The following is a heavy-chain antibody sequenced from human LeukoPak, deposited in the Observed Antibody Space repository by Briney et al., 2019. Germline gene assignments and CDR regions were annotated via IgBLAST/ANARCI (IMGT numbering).Heavy chain of an antibody. J-gene: IGHJ4*02. D-gene: IGHD3-22*01. CDR1: GFTFSDHW. CDR2: INTDGSST. V-gene: IGHV3-74*01. Sequence: GGSLRLSCVASGFTFSDHWMHWVRQAPGKGLVWVSRINTDGSSTSYADSVKGRFTISRDNSKNTLYLQMNSLRAEDTAVYYCAKEFKHYYDSSGYSSLSFDYWGQGTLVTVSS. CDR3: AKEFKHYYDSSGYSSLSFDY.